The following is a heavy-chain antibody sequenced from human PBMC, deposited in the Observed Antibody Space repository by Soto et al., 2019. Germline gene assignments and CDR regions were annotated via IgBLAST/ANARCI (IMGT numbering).Heavy chain of an antibody. J-gene: IGHJ6*02. V-gene: IGHV3-49*03. CDR2: IRGKAFGGTA. D-gene: IGHD3-9*01. CDR3: TSGHYDILNGHLFRRDV. Sequence: PGGSLRLSCTGSGFTFGDYAMSWFRQAPGKGLEWVGFIRGKAFGGTAEYAASVRGRFTISRDDSKSIAYLQMNSLKIEDTALYYCTSGHYDILNGHLFRRDVWGQGTTFTVSS. CDR1: GFTFGDYA.